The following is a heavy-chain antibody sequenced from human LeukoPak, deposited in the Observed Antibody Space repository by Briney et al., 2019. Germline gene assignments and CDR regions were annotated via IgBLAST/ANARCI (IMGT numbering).Heavy chain of an antibody. Sequence: PSETLSLTRAVYGGSFSGYYWSWIRQPPGKGLEWIGEINHSGSTNYNPSLKSRVTISVDTSKNQFSLKLSSVTAADTAVYYCARGVRGVYYYYYMDVWGKGTTVTVSS. V-gene: IGHV4-34*01. CDR1: GGSFSGYY. D-gene: IGHD3-10*01. CDR3: ARGVRGVYYYYYMDV. CDR2: INHSGST. J-gene: IGHJ6*03.